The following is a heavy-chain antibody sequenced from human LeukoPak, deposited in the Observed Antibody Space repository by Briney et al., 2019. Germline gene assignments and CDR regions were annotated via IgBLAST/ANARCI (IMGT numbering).Heavy chain of an antibody. CDR1: GGSVNSGSYY. D-gene: IGHD1-26*01. Sequence: SETLSLTCTVSGGSVNSGSYYWNWIQRPPGKGLEWTGYIYYSGSTNYNPSLKSRVTISVDTSKNQFSLKLSSVTAADTAVYYCARAAYSGSYHSDYWGQGTLVTVSS. CDR2: IYYSGST. J-gene: IGHJ4*02. V-gene: IGHV4-61*01. CDR3: ARAAYSGSYHSDY.